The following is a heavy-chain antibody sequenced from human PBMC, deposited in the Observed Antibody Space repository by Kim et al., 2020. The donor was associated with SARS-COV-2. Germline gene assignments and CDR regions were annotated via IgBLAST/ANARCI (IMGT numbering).Heavy chain of an antibody. V-gene: IGHV3-48*03. CDR3: ARSYDFWSAFDY. D-gene: IGHD3-3*01. CDR2: ISSSGSTI. Sequence: GGSLRLSCAASGFTFSSYEMNWVRQAPGKGLEWVSYISSSGSTIYYADSVKGRFTISRDNAKNSLYLQMNSMRAEDTAVYYCARSYDFWSAFDYWGQGTLVTVSS. CDR1: GFTFSSYE. J-gene: IGHJ4*02.